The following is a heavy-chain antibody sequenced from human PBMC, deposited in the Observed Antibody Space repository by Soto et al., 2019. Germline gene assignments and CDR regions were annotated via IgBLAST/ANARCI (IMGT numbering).Heavy chain of an antibody. D-gene: IGHD5-18*01. CDR2: ISYDGSLQ. J-gene: IGHJ4*02. Sequence: QAQLVESGGGVVQPGRSLRLSCAASGFAFSSYGMHWVRQAPGTGLEWVAVISYDGSLQNYADSVKGRFTISRDNSKNMVLLQISSLRAEDTAVYYCVSDRGYGHASVPYSWGQGTLVSVSS. V-gene: IGHV3-30*03. CDR1: GFAFSSYG. CDR3: VSDRGYGHASVPYS.